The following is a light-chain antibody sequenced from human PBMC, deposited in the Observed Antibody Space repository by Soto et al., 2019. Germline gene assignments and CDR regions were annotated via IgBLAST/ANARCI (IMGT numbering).Light chain of an antibody. CDR3: QQYGSSPLT. Sequence: EIVLTQSPGTLSLSPGERATLSRRASQSVISTYLAWYQQKPGQAPRLLIYGASNRATGITDRFTGSGSGTDFTLTISRLEPEDFAVYYCQQYGSSPLTFGGGTKVEIK. J-gene: IGKJ4*01. V-gene: IGKV3-20*01. CDR2: GAS. CDR1: QSVISTY.